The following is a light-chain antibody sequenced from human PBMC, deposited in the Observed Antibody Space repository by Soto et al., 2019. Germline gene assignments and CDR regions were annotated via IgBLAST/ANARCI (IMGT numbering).Light chain of an antibody. CDR2: SNI. J-gene: IGLJ1*01. Sequence: QSVLTQPPSASGTPGQRVTISCSGSSSNIGSNNVNWYQQLPGTAPKLVIYSNIQRPSGVPDRFSGSKSGTSASLAISGLLSDDEADYYCAAWDLSLHVYLFGAGIKSAVL. CDR1: SSNIGSNN. CDR3: AAWDLSLHVYL. V-gene: IGLV1-44*01.